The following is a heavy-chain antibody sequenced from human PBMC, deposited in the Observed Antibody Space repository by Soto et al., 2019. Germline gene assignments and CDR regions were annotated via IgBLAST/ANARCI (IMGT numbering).Heavy chain of an antibody. V-gene: IGHV3-7*01. J-gene: IGHJ6*02. CDR1: GFAFSTYW. D-gene: IGHD5-12*01. Sequence: EVQLVESGGGLVQTGGSLRLSCAASGFAFSTYWMTWVRQAPGKGLEWVANIKQDGSEKYYVDSVKGRFTISRDNAKNSLDLQMNSLRAEDTAVYYCARDPSIVATMGSIYYYYGMDVWGQGTTVTVSS. CDR3: ARDPSIVATMGSIYYYYGMDV. CDR2: IKQDGSEK.